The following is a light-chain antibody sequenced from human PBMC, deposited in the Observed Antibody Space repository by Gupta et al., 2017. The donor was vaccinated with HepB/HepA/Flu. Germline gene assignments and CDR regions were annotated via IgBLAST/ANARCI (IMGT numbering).Light chain of an antibody. J-gene: IGLJ3*02. CDR3: QTWGTGIRV. V-gene: IGLV4-69*01. Sequence: QPVLTQSPPASASLGASVKLTCTLSSGHSSYAIAGHQQQPEKGPRYLMKVNSDGSHRKGDGIPDRFSGSGSGAERYLTISSLQSEDEADYYCQTWGTGIRVFGGGTKLTVL. CDR2: VNSDGSH. CDR1: SGHSSYA.